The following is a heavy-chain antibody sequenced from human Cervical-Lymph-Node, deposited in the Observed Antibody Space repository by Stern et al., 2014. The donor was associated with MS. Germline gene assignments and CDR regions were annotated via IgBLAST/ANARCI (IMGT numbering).Heavy chain of an antibody. CDR1: GGSFSSFA. CDR2: IIPMYDAA. D-gene: IGHD1-14*01. J-gene: IGHJ4*02. CDR3: TREATAHSGTFDF. Sequence: QVQLEQSGAEVKKPGSSVKVSCKASGGSFSSFAVNWVRQAPGQGPEWMGGIIPMYDAANYAQKFQGRVALIADESTSTVYMELISLTSEDTAVYYCTREATAHSGTFDFWGQGTLVTVSS. V-gene: IGHV1-69*01.